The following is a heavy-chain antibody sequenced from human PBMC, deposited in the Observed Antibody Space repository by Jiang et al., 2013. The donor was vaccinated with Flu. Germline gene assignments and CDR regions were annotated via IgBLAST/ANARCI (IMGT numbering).Heavy chain of an antibody. CDR2: LILKLAK. D-gene: IGHD4-11*01. Sequence: KKPGAVSEGLLQGLRTTPSFSYPFDWVRQALEKGLSGWGVLILKLAKKYFADHFKGRVTVTEDMTDTAYMELSGLRSEDTAVYFCATPRSCSKTTCPMRGFDHWGQGTLLTVSS. CDR1: TTPSFSYP. V-gene: IGHV1-24*01. J-gene: IGHJ4*02. CDR3: ATPRSCSKTTCPMRGFDH.